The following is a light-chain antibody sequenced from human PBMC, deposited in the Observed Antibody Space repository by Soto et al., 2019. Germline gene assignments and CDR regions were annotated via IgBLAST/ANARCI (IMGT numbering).Light chain of an antibody. Sequence: QSVLTQPPSVSEAPGQRVTISCTGSSSNIGAGYEAHWYQQVPGTAPKLLIYENNNRPSGVPDRFSGSKSGTSASLAITGLQAEDEAEYDCQSYESSLSGYVLGTGTKLTVL. J-gene: IGLJ1*01. V-gene: IGLV1-40*01. CDR1: SSNIGAGYE. CDR2: ENN. CDR3: QSYESSLSGYV.